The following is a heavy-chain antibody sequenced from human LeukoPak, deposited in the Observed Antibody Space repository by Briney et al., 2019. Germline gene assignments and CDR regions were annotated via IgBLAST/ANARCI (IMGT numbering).Heavy chain of an antibody. Sequence: GGSLRLSCAASGFTLSTFDMNWVRQAPGEGLEWVSSISTSSRYIYYRDSVKGRFTISRDDAKNSLYLQMNNLRVEVTAVYYCARADCSGSTCYLRRSWFAPWGQGTLVTVSS. CDR1: GFTLSTFD. CDR2: ISTSSRYI. J-gene: IGHJ5*02. D-gene: IGHD2-2*01. V-gene: IGHV3-21*01. CDR3: ARADCSGSTCYLRRSWFAP.